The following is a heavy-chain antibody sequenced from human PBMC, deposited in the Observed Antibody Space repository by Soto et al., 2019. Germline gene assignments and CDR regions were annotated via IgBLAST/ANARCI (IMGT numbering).Heavy chain of an antibody. CDR1: GFSVSSSY. D-gene: IGHD3-22*01. CDR2: IYSGGST. Sequence: EVQLVESGGGLVQPGGSLRLSCAASGFSVSSSYMSWVRQAPGKGLEWVSVIYSGGSTYYADSVKGRFTISRDNSKNTLYRQMNSLRAEDTAMYYCARMYYYDGSGYYYKYWYFDLWGRGTLVTVSS. J-gene: IGHJ2*01. CDR3: ARMYYYDGSGYYYKYWYFDL. V-gene: IGHV3-66*01.